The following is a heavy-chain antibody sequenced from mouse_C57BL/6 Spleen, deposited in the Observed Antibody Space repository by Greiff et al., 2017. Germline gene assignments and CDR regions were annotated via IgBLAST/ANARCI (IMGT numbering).Heavy chain of an antibody. CDR3: ARDLGGGYFDY. CDR1: GYSITSGYY. CDR2: ISYDGSN. D-gene: IGHD1-1*02. V-gene: IGHV3-6*01. J-gene: IGHJ2*01. Sequence: EVQRVESGPGLVKPSQSLSLTCSVTGYSITSGYYWNWLRQFPGNKLEWMGYISYDGSNNYNPSLKNRISITRDTSKNQFFLKLNSVTTEDTATYYCARDLGGGYFDYWGQGTTLTVSS.